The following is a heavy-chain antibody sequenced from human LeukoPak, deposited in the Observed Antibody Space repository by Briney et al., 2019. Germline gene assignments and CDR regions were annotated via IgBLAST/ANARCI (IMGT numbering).Heavy chain of an antibody. D-gene: IGHD3-22*01. CDR3: ARPYYYDSRIDP. Sequence: SETLSLTCTVSGGSISSGDYYWSWIRQPPGKGLEWIAYMYYSGSTYYNPSLKSRVTMSADTSKNQLSLKLSPVTAADTAVYYCARPYYYDSRIDPGGQGILVTVSS. CDR1: GGSISSGDYY. V-gene: IGHV4-30-4*01. CDR2: MYYSGST. J-gene: IGHJ5*02.